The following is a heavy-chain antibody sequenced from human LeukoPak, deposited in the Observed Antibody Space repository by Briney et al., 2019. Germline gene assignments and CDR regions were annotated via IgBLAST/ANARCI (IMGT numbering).Heavy chain of an antibody. J-gene: IGHJ3*01. D-gene: IGHD3-10*01. Sequence: GGSLRLTCEASGFTFSTYSMNWVRQAPGKGLEWVSYITNSANSITYADSVKGRFTISRDNAKNSLFLQMSSLKDEDTAVYYCGRDHHYFFDFGGQGRMVTVFS. CDR1: GFTFSTYS. V-gene: IGHV3-48*02. CDR2: ITNSANSI. CDR3: GRDHHYFFDF.